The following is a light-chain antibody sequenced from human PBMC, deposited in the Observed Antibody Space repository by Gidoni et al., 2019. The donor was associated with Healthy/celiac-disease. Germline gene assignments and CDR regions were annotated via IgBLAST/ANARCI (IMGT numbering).Light chain of an antibody. J-gene: IGKJ1*01. CDR2: KAS. CDR3: QQYNSYSRT. Sequence: DIQMIQHPSTLSASVGDRVTITCRASQSISSWLAWYQQKPGKAPKLLIYKASSLESGVPSRFSGSGSGTDFTLTISSLQPDDFAAYYCQQYNSYSRTFGQGTKVEIK. V-gene: IGKV1-5*03. CDR1: QSISSW.